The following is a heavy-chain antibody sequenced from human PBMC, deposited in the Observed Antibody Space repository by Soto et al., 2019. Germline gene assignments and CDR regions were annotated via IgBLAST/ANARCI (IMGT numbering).Heavy chain of an antibody. V-gene: IGHV4-34*01. CDR1: GGSFSGYY. CDR2: INHSGST. J-gene: IGHJ4*02. CDR3: ARDKITGLFDY. Sequence: PSETLSLTFAVYGGSFSGYYWTWIRQPPGTGLEWIGEINHSGSTNYNPSLKSRVTISVDTSKNQFSLKLTSVTAADTAVYYCARDKITGLFDYWGQGTLVTVPQ. D-gene: IGHD2-8*02.